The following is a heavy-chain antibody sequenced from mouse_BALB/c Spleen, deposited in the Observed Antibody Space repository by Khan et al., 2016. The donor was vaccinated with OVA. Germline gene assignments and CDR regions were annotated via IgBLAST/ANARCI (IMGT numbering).Heavy chain of an antibody. D-gene: IGHD1-3*01. V-gene: IGHV1S81*02. Sequence: VQLKQSGAELVKAGASVKLSCKASGYTFTSYWMHWVKQRPGQGLEWFAETNPTNGRTYYNEKFKSKATLTVDKSSSTAYMQLSGPTSEDSAVYYCARSKKIVAAYFDYWGQGTTLTVSS. J-gene: IGHJ2*01. CDR2: TNPTNGRT. CDR1: GYTFTSYW. CDR3: ARSKKIVAAYFDY.